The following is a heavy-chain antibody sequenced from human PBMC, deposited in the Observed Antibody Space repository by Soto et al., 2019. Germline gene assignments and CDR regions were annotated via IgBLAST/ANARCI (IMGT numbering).Heavy chain of an antibody. CDR1: GASITYGAYS. CDR2: INHLETT. V-gene: IGHV4-30-2*01. D-gene: IGHD3-10*01. CDR3: ARGGGFDSFDY. Sequence: QLQLHMSGSGLVKPSQTLSLTCTVSGASITYGAYSWSWIRQTPGKGLEWIGYINHLETTFYNPSFESRLTLSIDRTKNQFSLNQKSMSAADRAVYFCARGGGFDSFDYWGQGILVTVSS. J-gene: IGHJ4*02.